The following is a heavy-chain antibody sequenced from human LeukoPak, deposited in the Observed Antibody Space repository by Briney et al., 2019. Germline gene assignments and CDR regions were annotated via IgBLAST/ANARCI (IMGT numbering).Heavy chain of an antibody. Sequence: SETLSLTCTVSGGSISSSSYYWGWIRQPPGKGLEWIGSIYYSGSTYYNPSLKSRVTISVDTSKNQFSLKLSSVTAADTAVYYCARTRYFDWLLSFEPKYYFDYWGQGTLVTVSS. D-gene: IGHD3-9*01. V-gene: IGHV4-39*01. CDR3: ARTRYFDWLLSFEPKYYFDY. CDR1: GGSISSSSYY. J-gene: IGHJ4*02. CDR2: IYYSGST.